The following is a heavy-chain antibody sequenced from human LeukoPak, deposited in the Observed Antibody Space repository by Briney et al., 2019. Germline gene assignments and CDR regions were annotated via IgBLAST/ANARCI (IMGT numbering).Heavy chain of an antibody. CDR2: ISSSSSYI. CDR1: GFTFSYSA. V-gene: IGHV3-21*01. CDR3: ARVTIFGVASLDY. D-gene: IGHD3-3*01. Sequence: GGSLRLSCEAFGFTFSYSAMNWVRQAPGKGLEWVSSISSSSSYIYYADSVKGRFTISRDNAKNSLYLQMNSLRAEDTAVYYCARVTIFGVASLDYWGQGTLVTVSS. J-gene: IGHJ4*02.